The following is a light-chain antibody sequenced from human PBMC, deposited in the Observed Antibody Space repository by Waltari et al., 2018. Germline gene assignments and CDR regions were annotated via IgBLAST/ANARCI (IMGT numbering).Light chain of an antibody. Sequence: QPVLTQPPSASGAPGQRVTISRTGNRSNIGDRNDVHWYHQRPGAAPKLLIYGNTNRPSGVPGRFSASKSVTSASLAISGLQADDEADYYCQSYDSLDDSVIFGGGTKVTVL. CDR3: QSYDSLDDSVI. V-gene: IGLV1-40*01. J-gene: IGLJ2*01. CDR2: GNT. CDR1: RSNIGDRND.